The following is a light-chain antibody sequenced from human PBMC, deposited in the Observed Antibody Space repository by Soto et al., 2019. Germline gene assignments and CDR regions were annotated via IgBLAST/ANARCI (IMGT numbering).Light chain of an antibody. Sequence: ENVLTQSPGTLSLSPGERATLSCRASQTVSSYLTWYQQRPGQAPRLLIYGASKRATGIPDRFSGSGSGTDFTLTISRLEPDVFALYYCQQYGTSPIPFGQGPRLEI. V-gene: IGKV3-20*01. CDR2: GAS. J-gene: IGKJ5*01. CDR1: QTVSSY. CDR3: QQYGTSPIP.